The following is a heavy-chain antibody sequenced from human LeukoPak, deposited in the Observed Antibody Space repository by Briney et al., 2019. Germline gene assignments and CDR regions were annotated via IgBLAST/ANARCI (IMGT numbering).Heavy chain of an antibody. CDR3: AGSSGWSGVLDY. D-gene: IGHD6-19*01. J-gene: IGHJ4*02. CDR1: GGSITTYF. V-gene: IGHV4-59*01. Sequence: SETLSLTCTVSGGSITTYFWSWIRQPPGKGLEWIGYISYSGSTNNNPSLKSRVTTSLDTSKNQFSPKLTSVTAADSAVYYCAGSSGWSGVLDYWGQGALVTVSS. CDR2: ISYSGST.